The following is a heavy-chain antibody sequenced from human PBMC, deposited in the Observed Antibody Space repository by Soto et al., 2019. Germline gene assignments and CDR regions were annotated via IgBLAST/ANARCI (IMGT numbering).Heavy chain of an antibody. CDR1: GFTFSSYA. D-gene: IGHD3-22*01. CDR3: AKGGGSKDYSDTSGYYLYYCYAMDV. J-gene: IGHJ6*02. Sequence: EVQLLESGGGLVQPGGSLRLSCAASGFTFSSYAMTWVRQAPGKGLEWVSALSGSGVSTYYADSVKGRFTISRDNSKNTLYLQMNSLRAEDTAVYYCAKGGGSKDYSDTSGYYLYYCYAMDVWGQGTTVTVSS. CDR2: LSGSGVST. V-gene: IGHV3-23*01.